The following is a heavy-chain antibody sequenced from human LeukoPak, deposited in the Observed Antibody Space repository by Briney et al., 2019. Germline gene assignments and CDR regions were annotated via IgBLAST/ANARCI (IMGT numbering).Heavy chain of an antibody. Sequence: EASVKVSCQASGYTFTGYYMHWVRQAPGQGLEWMGWINPNSGGTNYAQKFQGRVTMTRDTSISTAYMELSRLRSDDTAVYYCARGYSGYGTAFDPWGQGTLVTVSS. CDR3: ARGYSGYGTAFDP. J-gene: IGHJ5*02. D-gene: IGHD5-12*01. CDR1: GYTFTGYY. V-gene: IGHV1-2*02. CDR2: INPNSGGT.